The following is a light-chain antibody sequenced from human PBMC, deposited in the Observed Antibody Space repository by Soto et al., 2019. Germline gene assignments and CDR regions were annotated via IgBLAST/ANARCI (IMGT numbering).Light chain of an antibody. V-gene: IGKV3-20*01. CDR2: GAS. Sequence: EIVMTQSPATLSVSPGERATLSCRASQSVSSNLAWYQQKPGQAPRLLIHGASNRATGIPDRFSGSGSGTDFTLTISRLEPEDFAVYYCQQYGSSGTFGQGTKV. CDR3: QQYGSSGT. J-gene: IGKJ1*01. CDR1: QSVSSN.